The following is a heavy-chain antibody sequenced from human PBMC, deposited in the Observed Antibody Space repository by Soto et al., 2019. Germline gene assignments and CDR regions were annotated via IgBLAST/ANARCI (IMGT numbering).Heavy chain of an antibody. CDR2: ISSSSSTT. Sequence: GGSLRLSCAASGFTFSTYSMNWVRQAPGKGLEWVSYISSSSSTTYYADSVKGRFTVSRDNVKNSLFLQMNSLRDEDTAVYYCARVAIASGGVIAITYALDVWGQGTTVTVSS. D-gene: IGHD3-16*02. V-gene: IGHV3-48*02. CDR1: GFTFSTYS. J-gene: IGHJ6*02. CDR3: ARVAIASGGVIAITYALDV.